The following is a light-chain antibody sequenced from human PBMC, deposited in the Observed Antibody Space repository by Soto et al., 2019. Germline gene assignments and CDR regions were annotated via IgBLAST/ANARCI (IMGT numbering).Light chain of an antibody. CDR1: NSDVGAYSY. J-gene: IGLJ1*01. CDR2: DVG. CDR3: SSYTAFTTYV. V-gene: IGLV2-14*03. Sequence: QSALTQPASVSGSPGQSITISCTGTNSDVGAYSYVSWYQQYPGKAPKLLIYDVGARPSGISDRFSGSKSGNTASLTISGLQAEDEADYYCSSYTAFTTYVFGRGTKLT.